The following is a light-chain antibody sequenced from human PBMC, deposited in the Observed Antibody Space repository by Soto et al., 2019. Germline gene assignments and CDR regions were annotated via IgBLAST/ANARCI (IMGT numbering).Light chain of an antibody. CDR3: QQYNSYSEA. J-gene: IGKJ1*01. CDR2: KAS. CDR1: QTISSW. Sequence: DVQMTQSPSTLSGSVGDRVTITCRASQTISSWLAWYQQKPGKAPKLLIYKASTLKSGVPSRFSGSGSGTDFTPTISSLQPEDFATYYCQQYNSYSEAFGQGTKVDIK. V-gene: IGKV1-5*03.